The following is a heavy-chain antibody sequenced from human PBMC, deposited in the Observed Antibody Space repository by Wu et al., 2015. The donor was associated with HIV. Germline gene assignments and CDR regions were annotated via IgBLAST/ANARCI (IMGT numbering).Heavy chain of an antibody. CDR1: GYTFISYN. Sequence: QVQLVQSGAEVKKPGASVNISCKASGYTFISYNIHWVRQAPGQGLEWMGIINPLAATTSYAQKFQGRVTLTRDTSTSTVNVELSSLKSEDTALYYCARTPLXLCYRQYYFEYWGQGTLVTVSS. V-gene: IGHV1-46*03. D-gene: IGHD3-10*02. J-gene: IGHJ4*02. CDR2: INPLAATT. CDR3: ARTPLXLCYRQYYFEY.